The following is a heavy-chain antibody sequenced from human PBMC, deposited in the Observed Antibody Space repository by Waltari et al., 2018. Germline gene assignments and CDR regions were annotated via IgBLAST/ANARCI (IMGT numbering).Heavy chain of an antibody. J-gene: IGHJ4*02. CDR1: GFTFSSYA. D-gene: IGHD6-13*01. CDR2: IYSGGST. V-gene: IGHV3-23*03. Sequence: EVQLVESGGGLVQPGGSLRLSCAASGFTFSSYAMSWVRQAPGKGLEWVSVIYSGGSTYYADSVKGRFTISRDNSKNTLYLQMNSLRAEDTAVYYCAKALQEAAGSFDYWGQGTLVTVSS. CDR3: AKALQEAAGSFDY.